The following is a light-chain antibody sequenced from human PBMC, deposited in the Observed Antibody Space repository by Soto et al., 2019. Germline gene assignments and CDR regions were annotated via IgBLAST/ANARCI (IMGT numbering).Light chain of an antibody. CDR1: QSLSINY. CDR2: DGS. J-gene: IGKJ1*01. V-gene: IGKV3-20*01. Sequence: EIVLTQSPGTLSSSPGERATLSCRASQSLSINYLAWYQQKPGQAPRLLIYDGSSRATGIPERFSGSGSGKDFTLTISRRGPEDFAVYYCEQYGRSPWTFGQGTKVEIK. CDR3: EQYGRSPWT.